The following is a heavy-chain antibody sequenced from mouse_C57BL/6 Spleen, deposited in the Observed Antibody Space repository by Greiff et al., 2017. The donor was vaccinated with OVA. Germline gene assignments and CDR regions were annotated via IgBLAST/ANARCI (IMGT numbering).Heavy chain of an antibody. CDR2: INPSSGYT. V-gene: IGHV1-7*01. CDR1: GYTFTSYW. CDR3: AHTRGIYDGYDFAY. J-gene: IGHJ3*01. Sequence: QVQLKQSGAELAKPGASVKLSCKASGYTFTSYWMHWVKQRPGQGLEWIGYINPSSGYTKYNQKFKDKATLTADKSSSTAYMQLSSLTYEDSAVSYCAHTRGIYDGYDFAYWGQGTLVTVSA. D-gene: IGHD2-3*01.